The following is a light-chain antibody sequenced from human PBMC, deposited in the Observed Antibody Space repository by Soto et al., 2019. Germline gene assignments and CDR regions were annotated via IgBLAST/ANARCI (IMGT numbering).Light chain of an antibody. J-gene: IGKJ1*01. Sequence: VTTHSLATLSVSPVERSTMSCTASHSVSSSLAWYQQKPGQAPRLLISGASTRAAGIPARFSGSGSGTEFTLTISSLQSEDFAVYYCQHYNTWPWTFGQGTKVDIK. CDR1: HSVSSS. V-gene: IGKV3-15*01. CDR3: QHYNTWPWT. CDR2: GAS.